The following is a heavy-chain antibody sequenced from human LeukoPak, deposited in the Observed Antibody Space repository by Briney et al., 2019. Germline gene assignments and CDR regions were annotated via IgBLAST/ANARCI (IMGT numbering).Heavy chain of an antibody. V-gene: IGHV4-31*03. D-gene: IGHD3-10*01. CDR2: IYYSGST. J-gene: IGHJ6*04. CDR3: ARDATVRGVPLYYYGMDV. CDR1: GGSISSGGYY. Sequence: SETLSLTCTVSGGSISSGGYYWSWIRQHPGKGLEWIGYIYYSGSTYYNPSLKSRVTISVDTSKNQFSLKLSSVTAADTAVYYCARDATVRGVPLYYYGMDVWGKGTTVTVSS.